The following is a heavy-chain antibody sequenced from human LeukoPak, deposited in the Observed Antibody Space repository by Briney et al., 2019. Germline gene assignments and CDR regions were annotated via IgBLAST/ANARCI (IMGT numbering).Heavy chain of an antibody. Sequence: SETLSLTCTVSGGYISSGGYYWSWIRQPPGKGLEWIGYIYHSGSTYYNPSLKSRVTISVDRSKNQFSLKLSSVTAADTALYYCARQDFQFLFGAFDIWGQGTMVTVSS. CDR3: ARQDFQFLFGAFDI. J-gene: IGHJ3*02. CDR2: IYHSGST. D-gene: IGHD3-3*01. V-gene: IGHV4-30-2*01. CDR1: GGYISSGGYY.